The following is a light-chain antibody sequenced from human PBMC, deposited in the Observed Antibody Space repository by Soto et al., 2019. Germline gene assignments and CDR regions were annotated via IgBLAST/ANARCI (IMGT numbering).Light chain of an antibody. CDR1: QGISSY. V-gene: IGKV1-8*01. CDR3: QQYYSYPLT. CDR2: AAS. J-gene: IGKJ4*01. Sequence: AIRMTHSPSSLSAPTGDRVTITFRASQGISSYLAWYQQKPAKAPKLLIYAASTLQSGVPSRFSGSGSGTDFTLTISCLQSEDFATYYCQQYYSYPLTFGGGTKVEIK.